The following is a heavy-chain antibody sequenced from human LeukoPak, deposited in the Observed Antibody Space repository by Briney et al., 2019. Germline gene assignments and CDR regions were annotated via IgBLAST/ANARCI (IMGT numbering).Heavy chain of an antibody. J-gene: IGHJ4*02. D-gene: IGHD5-12*01. CDR2: IWYDGSNK. CDR1: GFTFSSYW. V-gene: IGHV3-33*08. CDR3: AREMGLNIVATFGY. Sequence: GGSLRVSCAASGFTFSSYWMSWVRQAPGKGLEWVALIWYDGSNKYYADSVQGRFIISRDNSKNTLYLQMNSLRAEDTAVYYCAREMGLNIVATFGYWGQGTLVTVSS.